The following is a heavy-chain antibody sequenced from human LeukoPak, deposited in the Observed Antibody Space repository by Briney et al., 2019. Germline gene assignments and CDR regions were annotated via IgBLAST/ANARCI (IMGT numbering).Heavy chain of an antibody. CDR2: IYYSGGT. D-gene: IGHD6-19*01. Sequence: SETLSLTCTVSGGSVSSDSYYWTWIRQPPGKGLEWIGYIYYSGGTNYNPSLKSRLTISLDTSKNQFSLKVSSVTTADTAVYYCARAAVAGDFFDCWGQGTLVTVSS. V-gene: IGHV4-61*01. J-gene: IGHJ4*02. CDR1: GGSVSSDSYY. CDR3: ARAAVAGDFFDC.